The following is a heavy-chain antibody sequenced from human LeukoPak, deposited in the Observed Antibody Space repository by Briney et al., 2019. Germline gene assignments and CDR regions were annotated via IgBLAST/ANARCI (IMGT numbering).Heavy chain of an antibody. CDR2: IYQSGTT. J-gene: IGHJ6*02. V-gene: IGHV4-30-2*06. Sequence: SETLSLTCAVSGGSINSGGNSWSWIRQSPGQGLEWIGYIYQSGTTYYNPSLKSRVAISLDRSKNQFSLKLSSVTAADTAVYYCARVLHYGMDVWGQGTTVIVSS. CDR3: ARVLHYGMDV. CDR1: GGSINSGGNS.